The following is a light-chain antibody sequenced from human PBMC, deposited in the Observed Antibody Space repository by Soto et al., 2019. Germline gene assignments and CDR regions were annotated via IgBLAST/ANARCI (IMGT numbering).Light chain of an antibody. Sequence: EIVLTQSPGTLSLSPGERATLSCRASQSVDSRYIAWYQQKAGQAPRLLISGAFTRATGIPGRFRGSGSGTDFILTISRLEHEDFGMYYCHQYGASPRTFGQGTKVEIK. CDR3: HQYGASPRT. J-gene: IGKJ1*01. CDR1: QSVDSRY. CDR2: GAF. V-gene: IGKV3-20*01.